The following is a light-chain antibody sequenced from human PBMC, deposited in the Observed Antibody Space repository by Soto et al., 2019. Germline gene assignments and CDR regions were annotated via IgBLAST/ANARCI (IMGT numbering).Light chain of an antibody. CDR3: CSSVGSPNWV. CDR2: EVN. V-gene: IGLV2-23*02. CDR1: SSDVGSCNC. Sequence: QSALTQPASVSGSPGQSITISCTGTSSDVGSCNCVSWYQQHPGKAPTLIIYEVNKRPSGVSNRFSGSKSGNTASLTISGLQAEDEAYYYCCSSVGSPNWVFGGGTKVTVL. J-gene: IGLJ3*02.